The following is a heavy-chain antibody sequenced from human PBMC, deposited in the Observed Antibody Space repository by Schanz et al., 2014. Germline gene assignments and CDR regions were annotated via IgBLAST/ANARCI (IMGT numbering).Heavy chain of an antibody. D-gene: IGHD2-8*02. CDR3: AKSLESCPGGRCSRGYFDY. Sequence: EVQLLESGGGLVQPGGSLRLSCAASGFTFSSYAMSWVRQAPGKGLEWVSSFNDGGVNKYYADSVKGRFTISRDNFKGALYLQMSSLRAEDTAVYYCAKSLESCPGGRCSRGYFDYWGQGTLVTVSS. V-gene: IGHV3-23*01. J-gene: IGHJ4*02. CDR1: GFTFSSYA. CDR2: FNDGGVNK.